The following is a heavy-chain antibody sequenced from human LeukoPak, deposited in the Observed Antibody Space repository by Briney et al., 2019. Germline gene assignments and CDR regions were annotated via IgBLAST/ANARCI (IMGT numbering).Heavy chain of an antibody. Sequence: KTSETLSLTCTVSGYSISSGYYWGWIRQPPGKGLEWIGSIYHSGSTYYNPSLKSRVTISVDTSKNRFSLKLSSVTAADTAVYYCARVAPDYGDYVGFDYWGQGTLVTVSS. J-gene: IGHJ4*02. V-gene: IGHV4-38-2*02. D-gene: IGHD4-17*01. CDR2: IYHSGST. CDR1: GYSISSGYY. CDR3: ARVAPDYGDYVGFDY.